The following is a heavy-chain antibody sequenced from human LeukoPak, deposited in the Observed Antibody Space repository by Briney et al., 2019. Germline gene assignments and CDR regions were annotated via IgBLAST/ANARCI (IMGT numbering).Heavy chain of an antibody. Sequence: ASVEVSCEASGYTFTSYYMHWVRQAPGQGLEWMGIINPSGVTTIYAQKFQGRVTVTRDTSTSTVYMELSSLRSEDTAVYYCARDLGGRSGSLDYWGQGTLVTVSS. CDR3: ARDLGGRSGSLDY. J-gene: IGHJ4*02. D-gene: IGHD3-22*01. V-gene: IGHV1-46*01. CDR2: INPSGVTT. CDR1: GYTFTSYY.